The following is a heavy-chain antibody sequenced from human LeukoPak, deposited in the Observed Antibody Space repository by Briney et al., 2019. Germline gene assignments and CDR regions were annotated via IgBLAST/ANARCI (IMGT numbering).Heavy chain of an antibody. CDR2: ISGSGGST. Sequence: GGSLRLSCAASGFTFSSHAMSWVRQAPGKGLEWVSTISGSGGSTYYADSVKGRFTLSRDTSKNTLYLQMNSLGAEDTAVYYCAKDRVVVVTAISDYWGQGTLVTVSS. D-gene: IGHD2-21*02. CDR1: GFTFSSHA. CDR3: AKDRVVVVTAISDY. J-gene: IGHJ4*02. V-gene: IGHV3-23*01.